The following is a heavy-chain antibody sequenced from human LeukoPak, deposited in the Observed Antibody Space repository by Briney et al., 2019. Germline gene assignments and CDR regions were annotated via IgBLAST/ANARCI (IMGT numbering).Heavy chain of an antibody. CDR2: INPNSGGT. CDR1: GYTFTGYY. Sequence: ASVKVSCKASGYTFTGYYMHWVRQAPGQGLEWMGWINPNSGGTNYAQKFQGRVTMTRDTSISTAYMELSRLRSDDTAVYYCARGRRIAVAGRTPYYFGYWGQGTLVTVSS. CDR3: ARGRRIAVAGRTPYYFGY. D-gene: IGHD6-19*01. J-gene: IGHJ4*02. V-gene: IGHV1-2*02.